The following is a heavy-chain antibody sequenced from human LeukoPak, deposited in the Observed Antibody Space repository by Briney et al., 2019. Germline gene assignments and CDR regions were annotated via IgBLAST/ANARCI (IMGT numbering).Heavy chain of an antibody. CDR3: AGGADVGLYTFDY. CDR1: GGTFSSYA. Sequence: SVKVSCKASGGTFSSYAISWARQAPGQGLEWMGGIIPIFGTANYAQKFQGRVTITADESTSTAYMELSSLRSEDTAVYYCAGGADVGLYTFDYWGQGTLVTVSS. CDR2: IIPIFGTA. J-gene: IGHJ4*02. D-gene: IGHD2-2*02. V-gene: IGHV1-69*13.